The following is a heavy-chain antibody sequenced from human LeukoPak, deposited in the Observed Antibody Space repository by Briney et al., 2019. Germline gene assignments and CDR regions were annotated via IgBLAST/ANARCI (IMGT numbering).Heavy chain of an antibody. Sequence: GGSLRLSCAASGFTFSSYGMHWVRQAPGKGLEWVAFIRYDGSNKYYADSVKGRFTISRDNSKNTLYLQMNSLRAEDTAVYYCAKVRVYSSSWFDYWGQGTLVTVSS. CDR3: AKVRVYSSSWFDY. CDR2: IRYDGSNK. D-gene: IGHD6-13*01. J-gene: IGHJ4*02. CDR1: GFTFSSYG. V-gene: IGHV3-30*02.